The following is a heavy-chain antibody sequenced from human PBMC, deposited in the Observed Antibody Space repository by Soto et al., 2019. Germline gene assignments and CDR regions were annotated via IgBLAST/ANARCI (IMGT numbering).Heavy chain of an antibody. CDR3: ARGRGMQAYYDFWSGYYTTPRWFDP. CDR2: IYYSGST. J-gene: IGHJ5*02. CDR1: GCSISSGDYY. D-gene: IGHD3-3*01. V-gene: IGHV4-30-4*01. Sequence: PSESLSLPCPVSGCSISSGDYYWSWIRQPPGKGLEWIGYIYYSGSTYYNPSLKSRVTISVDTSKNQFSLKLSSVTAADTAVYYCARGRGMQAYYDFWSGYYTTPRWFDPWGQGTLVTVSS.